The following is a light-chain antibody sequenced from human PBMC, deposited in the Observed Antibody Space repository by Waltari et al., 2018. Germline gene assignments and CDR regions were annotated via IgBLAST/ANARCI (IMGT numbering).Light chain of an antibody. CDR3: QKYERLPAT. V-gene: IGKV3-20*01. CDR2: DAS. CDR1: QSVSRA. Sequence: EIVLTQSPGTLSLSPGETATLSCRASQSVSRALVWYQQKPGQAPRLLIYDASRRAPGIPDRFSGSGSVTDFGLTISRLEPEDFAVYYCQKYERLPATFGQGTKVEIK. J-gene: IGKJ1*01.